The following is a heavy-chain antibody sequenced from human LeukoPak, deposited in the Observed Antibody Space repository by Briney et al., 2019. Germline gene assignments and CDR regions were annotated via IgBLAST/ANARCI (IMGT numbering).Heavy chain of an antibody. D-gene: IGHD6-13*01. J-gene: IGHJ3*02. CDR1: GGTFSSYA. Sequence: ASVKVSCKASGGTFSSYAISWVRQAPGQGLEWMGGIIPIFGTANYAQKFQGRVTITTDESTSTAYMELSSLRSEDTAVYYCAREGSRIAAAGNPHDAFDIWGQGTMVTVSS. V-gene: IGHV1-69*05. CDR2: IIPIFGTA. CDR3: AREGSRIAAAGNPHDAFDI.